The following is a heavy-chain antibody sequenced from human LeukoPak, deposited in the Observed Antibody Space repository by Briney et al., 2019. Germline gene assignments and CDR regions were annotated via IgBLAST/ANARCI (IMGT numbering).Heavy chain of an antibody. J-gene: IGHJ5*02. D-gene: IGHD3-16*01. CDR2: INPNSGGT. CDR3: AXXXXSIMITFGEFSWFDP. Sequence: GAXVKXSXXAXGYTFTGYYMHWVRQAPGQGLEWMGWINPNSGGTNYAQKFQGRVTMTRDTSISTAYMELSRLRSDDTAVYYCAXXXXSIMITFGEFSWFDPWGQGTLVTVSS. V-gene: IGHV1-2*02. CDR1: GYTFTGYY.